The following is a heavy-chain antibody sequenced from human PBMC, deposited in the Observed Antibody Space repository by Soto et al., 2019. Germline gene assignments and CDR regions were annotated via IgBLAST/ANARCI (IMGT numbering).Heavy chain of an antibody. D-gene: IGHD7-27*01. CDR3: ALTGDDIRNYYYGMDV. V-gene: IGHV1-69*02. CDR2: IIPILGIA. CDR1: GGTFSSYT. Sequence: QVQLVQSGAEVKKPGSSVKVSCKASGGTFSSYTISWVRQAPGQGLEWMGRIIPILGIANYAQKFQGRVTITADKSTSTAYMELSSLRSEDTAVYYCALTGDDIRNYYYGMDVWGQGTTVTVSS. J-gene: IGHJ6*02.